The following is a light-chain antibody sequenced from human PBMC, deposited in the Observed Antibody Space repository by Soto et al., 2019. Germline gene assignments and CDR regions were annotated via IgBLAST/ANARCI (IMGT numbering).Light chain of an antibody. CDR2: DVT. V-gene: IGLV2-14*03. CDR3: SSCTGSSTHVT. J-gene: IGLJ2*01. Sequence: QSVLTQPASVSGSPGQSITISCTGTSNDIGGYKYVSWYQQHPGKAPKLMIYDVTARPSGVSNRFSGSKSGNTASLTISGLRPEDEADYYCSSCTGSSTHVTFGGGTQLTVL. CDR1: SNDIGGYKY.